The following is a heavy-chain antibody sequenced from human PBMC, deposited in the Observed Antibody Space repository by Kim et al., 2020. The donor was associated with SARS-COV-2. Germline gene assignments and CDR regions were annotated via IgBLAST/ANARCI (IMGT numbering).Heavy chain of an antibody. D-gene: IGHD6-13*01. CDR2: ISWSSGSI. J-gene: IGHJ6*02. CDR3: AKDMADGSSSWVGHYYYYGMDV. V-gene: IGHV3-9*01. Sequence: GGSLRLSCAASGFTFDDYAMHWVRQAPGKGLEWVSGISWSSGSIGYADSVKGRFTISRDNAKNSLYLQMNSLRAEDTALYYCAKDMADGSSSWVGHYYYYGMDVWGQGTTVTVSS. CDR1: GFTFDDYA.